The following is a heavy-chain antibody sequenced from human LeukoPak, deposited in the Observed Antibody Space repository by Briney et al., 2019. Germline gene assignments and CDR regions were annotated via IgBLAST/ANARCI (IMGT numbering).Heavy chain of an antibody. CDR2: IYTSGST. CDR3: ARAALRKVVVIPQWVY. Sequence: SETLSLTCTVSGGSISSGSYYWSWIRQPAGKGLEWIGRIYTSGSTNYNPSLKSRVTISVDTSKNQFSLKLSSVTAADTAVYYCARAALRKVVVIPQWVYWGQGTLVTVSS. J-gene: IGHJ4*02. D-gene: IGHD3-22*01. V-gene: IGHV4-61*02. CDR1: GGSISSGSYY.